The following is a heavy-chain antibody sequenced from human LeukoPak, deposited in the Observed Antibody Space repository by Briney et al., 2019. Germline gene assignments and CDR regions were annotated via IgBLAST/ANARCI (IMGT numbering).Heavy chain of an antibody. J-gene: IGHJ4*02. Sequence: GGSLRLSCAASGFTVSSNYMSWVRQAPGKGLEWVSVIYSGGSTYYADSVKGRFTISRDISKNTLYLQMNSLRAEDTALYYCAKDLLRWSFDYWGQGTLVTVSS. V-gene: IGHV3-53*01. CDR3: AKDLLRWSFDY. CDR2: IYSGGST. CDR1: GFTVSSNY. D-gene: IGHD2-15*01.